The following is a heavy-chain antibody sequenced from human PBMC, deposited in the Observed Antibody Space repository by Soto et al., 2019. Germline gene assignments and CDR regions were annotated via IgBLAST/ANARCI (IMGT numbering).Heavy chain of an antibody. V-gene: IGHV1-69*08. Sequence: QVQLVQSGAEVKKPGSSVKVSCKASGGTFSSYTISWVRQAPGQGLEWMARIIPILGIANYAQKFQGRVTITADKSTSTAYMELSSLRSEDTAVYYCARDGSGNLSYYGMDVWGQGTTVTVSS. CDR1: GGTFSSYT. CDR3: ARDGSGNLSYYGMDV. J-gene: IGHJ6*02. D-gene: IGHD3-10*01. CDR2: IIPILGIA.